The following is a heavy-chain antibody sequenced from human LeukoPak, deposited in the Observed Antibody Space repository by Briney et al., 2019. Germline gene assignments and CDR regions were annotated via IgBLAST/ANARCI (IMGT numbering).Heavy chain of an antibody. CDR3: ARARVGGYSGYDPGTIDY. CDR2: IYYSGST. V-gene: IGHV4-31*03. Sequence: SETLSLTCTVSGGSISSGGYYWGWLRQHPGRGLEGIGYIYYSGSTYYNPSLKSRVTISVDTSKNQFSLKLSSVTAADTAVYYCARARVGGYSGYDPGTIDYWGQGTLVTVSS. J-gene: IGHJ4*02. D-gene: IGHD5-12*01. CDR1: GGSISSGGYY.